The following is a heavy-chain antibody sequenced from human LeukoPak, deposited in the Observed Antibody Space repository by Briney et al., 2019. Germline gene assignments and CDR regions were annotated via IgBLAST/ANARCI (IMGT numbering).Heavy chain of an antibody. CDR1: GFTFSSYD. Sequence: PGGSLRLSCAASGFTFSSYDMHWVRQATGKGLEWVSAIGTAGDTYYPGSVKGRFTISRENAKNSLYLQMNSPRAGDTAVYYCARGPPNYDSSGYYFLDYWGQGTLVTVSS. CDR2: IGTAGDT. V-gene: IGHV3-13*01. D-gene: IGHD3-22*01. CDR3: ARGPPNYDSSGYYFLDY. J-gene: IGHJ4*02.